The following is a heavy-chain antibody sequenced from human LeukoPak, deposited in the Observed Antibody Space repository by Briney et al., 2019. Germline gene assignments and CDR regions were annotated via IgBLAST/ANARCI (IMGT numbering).Heavy chain of an antibody. D-gene: IGHD2-2*01. CDR3: ARTKGAVVVPAARYYFDY. Sequence: SETLSLTCTVSGGSISSSSFSWAWIRQPPGKGLEWIGNIFYGGSTYYNPSLKSRISISIDTSKNQFSLKLSSVTAADTAVYYCARTKGAVVVPAARYYFDYWGQGTLVTVSS. J-gene: IGHJ4*02. CDR2: IFYGGST. CDR1: GGSISSSSFS. V-gene: IGHV4-39*01.